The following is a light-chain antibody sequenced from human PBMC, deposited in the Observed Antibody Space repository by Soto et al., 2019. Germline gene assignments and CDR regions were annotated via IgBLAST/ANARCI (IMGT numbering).Light chain of an antibody. CDR2: GNN. CDR1: SSNIGAGYD. V-gene: IGLV1-40*01. CDR3: QSYDKSLSTSV. J-gene: IGLJ2*01. Sequence: QSVLTQPPSVSGAPGQRVTISCTGSSSNIGAGYDVHWYQQLPATAPKLLIYGNNNRPSGVPDRFSGSKSGTSASLAITGLQAADEADFYCQSYDKSLSTSVFGGGTKVTVL.